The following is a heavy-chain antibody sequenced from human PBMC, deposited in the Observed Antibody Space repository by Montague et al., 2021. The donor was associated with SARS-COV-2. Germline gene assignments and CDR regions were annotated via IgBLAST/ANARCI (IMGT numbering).Heavy chain of an antibody. D-gene: IGHD7-27*01. J-gene: IGHJ5*01. V-gene: IGHV4-34*04. Sequence: SETLSLTCGVHGGSLSGYFFTRVRQSPAKGLEWIGQINHGGTTNHEPPLESRTAISIDTFKQQFSLILTTVTAADTAIYYRARGRIRSRSLGWFDSWGKGIVVTV. CDR1: GGSLSGYF. CDR3: ARGRIRSRSLGWFDS. CDR2: INHGGTT.